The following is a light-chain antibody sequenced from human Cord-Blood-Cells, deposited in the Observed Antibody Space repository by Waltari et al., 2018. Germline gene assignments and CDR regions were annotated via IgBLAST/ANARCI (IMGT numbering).Light chain of an antibody. J-gene: IGKJ1*01. V-gene: IGKV1-5*01. Sequence: DIQMTQSPSTLSAPVGDRVTITCRASQSISSWLAWYQQKPGKAPKLLIYDASRLESGVPSRFSGSGSGTEFTLTISSLQPDDFATYYCQQYNSYPWTFGQGTKVESK. CDR1: QSISSW. CDR2: DAS. CDR3: QQYNSYPWT.